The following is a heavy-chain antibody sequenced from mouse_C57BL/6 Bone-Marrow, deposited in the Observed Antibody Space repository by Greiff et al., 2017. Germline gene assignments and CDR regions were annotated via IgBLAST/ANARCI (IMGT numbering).Heavy chain of an antibody. Sequence: EVQLVESGGGLVQPGESLKLSCESNEYEFPSHDMSWVRKTPEKRLELVAAINSDGGSTYYPDTMERRFIISRDNTKKTLYLQMSSLRSEDTALYYCARGAYYSNYGNWYFDVWGTGTTVTVSS. D-gene: IGHD2-5*01. CDR1: EYEFPSHD. J-gene: IGHJ1*03. CDR2: INSDGGST. CDR3: ARGAYYSNYGNWYFDV. V-gene: IGHV5-2*01.